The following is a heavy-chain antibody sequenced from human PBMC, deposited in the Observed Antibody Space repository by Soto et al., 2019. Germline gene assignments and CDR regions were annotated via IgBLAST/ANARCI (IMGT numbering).Heavy chain of an antibody. CDR1: GGSISSYY. V-gene: IGHV4-59*01. Sequence: QVQLQESGPGLVKPSETLSLTCTVSGGSISSYYWSWIRQPPGKGLEWIGYIYYSGSTNYNPSLKSRVTISVDTSKNQLSLKLSSVTAADTAVYYCARGLVGITMVRGVSSTNFDYWGQGTLVTVSS. D-gene: IGHD3-10*01. CDR2: IYYSGST. CDR3: ARGLVGITMVRGVSSTNFDY. J-gene: IGHJ4*02.